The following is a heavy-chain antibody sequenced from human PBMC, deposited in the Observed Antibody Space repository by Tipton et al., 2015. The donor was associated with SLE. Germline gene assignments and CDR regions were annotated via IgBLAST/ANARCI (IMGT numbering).Heavy chain of an antibody. D-gene: IGHD6-13*01. V-gene: IGHV4-30-4*02. Sequence: TLSLTCTVSGGSISSGDYYWSWIRQPPGKGLEWIGYVYYTGSTNYNPSLKSRLTISVDTSKRQFSLKLSSVTAADTAVYYCARGLQQLVRNYYYYMDVWGKGTTVTVSS. J-gene: IGHJ6*03. CDR1: GGSISSGDYY. CDR2: VYYTGST. CDR3: ARGLQQLVRNYYYYMDV.